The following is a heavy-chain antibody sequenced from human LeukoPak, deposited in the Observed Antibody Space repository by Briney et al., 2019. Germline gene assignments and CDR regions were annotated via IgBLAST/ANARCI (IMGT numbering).Heavy chain of an antibody. D-gene: IGHD1-1*01. Sequence: GGSLRLSCAASGFTFNTYAMTWVRQAPGKGLERVSSISGSGGGTYYADSVKGRFTISRDNSKNTLYLQMNSLRADDTAVYYCAKLTGGTGTIPFDYWGQGTLVTVSS. CDR3: AKLTGGTGTIPFDY. CDR1: GFTFNTYA. V-gene: IGHV3-23*01. CDR2: ISGSGGGT. J-gene: IGHJ4*02.